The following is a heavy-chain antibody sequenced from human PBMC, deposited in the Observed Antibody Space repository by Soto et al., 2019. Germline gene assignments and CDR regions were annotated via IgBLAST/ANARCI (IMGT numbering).Heavy chain of an antibody. V-gene: IGHV3-23*01. Sequence: SGSGDSTYYADSVKGRFTISRDNSKNTLYLQMNSLRTEDTAVYYCARRGPGTYFDYWGQGTLVTVSS. J-gene: IGHJ4*02. CDR2: SGSGDST. CDR3: ARRGPGTYFDY. D-gene: IGHD6-13*01.